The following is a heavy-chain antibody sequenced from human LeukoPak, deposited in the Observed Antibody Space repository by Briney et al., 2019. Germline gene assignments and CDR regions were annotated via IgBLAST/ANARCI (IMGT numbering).Heavy chain of an antibody. J-gene: IGHJ4*02. V-gene: IGHV3-21*04. D-gene: IGHD3-10*01. CDR2: ISSSSSYI. CDR1: GFTFSSYS. Sequence: GGSLRLSCAASGFTFSSYSMNWVRQAPGKGLEWVSSISSSSSYIYYADAVKGRFTSSRDNSKNTVYLQLNSLRADDTAVYYCATNPLWFGELLADYWGQGTLVTVSS. CDR3: ATNPLWFGELLADY.